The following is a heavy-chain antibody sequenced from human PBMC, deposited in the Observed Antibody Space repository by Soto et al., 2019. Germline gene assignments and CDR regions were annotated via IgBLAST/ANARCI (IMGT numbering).Heavy chain of an antibody. D-gene: IGHD6-6*01. J-gene: IGHJ4*02. Sequence: PSETLSLTCTVSGGSISSGGYYWSWIRQHPGKGLEWIGYIYYSGSTYYNPSLKSRVTISVDTSKNQFSLKLSSVTAADTAVYYCARGATSSSSEAEDYWGQGTLVTVSS. CDR2: IYYSGST. CDR3: ARGATSSSSEAEDY. V-gene: IGHV4-31*03. CDR1: GGSISSGGYY.